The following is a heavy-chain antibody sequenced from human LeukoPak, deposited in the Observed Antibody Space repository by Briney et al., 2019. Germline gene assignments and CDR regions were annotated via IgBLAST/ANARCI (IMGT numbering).Heavy chain of an antibody. J-gene: IGHJ6*03. V-gene: IGHV3-7*01. CDR1: GFTFSSYW. CDR2: MKQDGSEK. CDR3: SRLRGYSYLSGDEYYMDV. Sequence: GGSLRLSCAASGFTFSSYWMSWVRQAPGKGLEWVANMKQDGSEKYYVDSVKGRFTLSRDNAKNSLYLQMNSLRAEDTAVYYCSRLRGYSYLSGDEYYMDVWGKGTTVTVSS. D-gene: IGHD5-18*01.